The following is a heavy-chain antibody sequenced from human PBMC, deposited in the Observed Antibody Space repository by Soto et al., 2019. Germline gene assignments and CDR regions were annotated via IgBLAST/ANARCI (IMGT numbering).Heavy chain of an antibody. J-gene: IGHJ4*02. CDR1: GFTFSSYA. D-gene: IGHD3-10*01. Sequence: EVQLLESGGGLVQPGGSLRLSCAASGFTFSSYAMNWVREAPGKGLEWVSVISGSGGSTYYADSVKGRFTISRDNSKNTLYLQMNSLRAEDTAVYYCAKRNYGSEFDYWGQGTLVTVSS. V-gene: IGHV3-23*01. CDR2: ISGSGGST. CDR3: AKRNYGSEFDY.